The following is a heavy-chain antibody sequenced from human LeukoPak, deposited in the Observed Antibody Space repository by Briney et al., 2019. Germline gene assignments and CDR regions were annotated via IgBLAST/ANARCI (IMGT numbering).Heavy chain of an antibody. CDR3: ARGGSPYCGGDCYSPLEG. V-gene: IGHV4-59*01. CDR1: GGSIRSYY. D-gene: IGHD2-21*02. Sequence: SETLSLTCTVSGGSIRSYYWSWIRQPPGKGLEWIGYIYYSGSTNYNPSLKSRVTISVDTSKNQFSLKLSSVTAADTAVYYCARGGSPYCGGDCYSPLEGWGQGTLVTVSS. J-gene: IGHJ4*02. CDR2: IYYSGST.